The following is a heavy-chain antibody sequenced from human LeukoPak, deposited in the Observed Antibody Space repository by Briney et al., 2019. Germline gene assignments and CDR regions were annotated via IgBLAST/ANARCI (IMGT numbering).Heavy chain of an antibody. V-gene: IGHV3-23*01. CDR3: AKDYDILTGYPHGAFDI. CDR1: GFTFSSYA. Sequence: GGSLRLSCAASGFTFSSYAMSWVRQAPGKGLEWVSAISGSGGSTYYADSVKGRFTISRDNSKNTLYPQMNSLRAEDTAVYYCAKDYDILTGYPHGAFDIWGQGTMVTVSS. D-gene: IGHD3-9*01. J-gene: IGHJ3*02. CDR2: ISGSGGST.